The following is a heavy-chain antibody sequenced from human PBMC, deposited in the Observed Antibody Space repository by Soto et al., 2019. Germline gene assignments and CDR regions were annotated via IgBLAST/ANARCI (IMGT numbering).Heavy chain of an antibody. V-gene: IGHV4-4*07. Sequence: LTCTVSGGSINTFYWSWVRQPAGKGLEWIGRIFSSGSTSFNPSLESRVAMSVDTSKNHFSLNLSSVTAADMAVYYCAREGSYSAYNFAHGIQLWSFDFWGQGALVTVSS. D-gene: IGHD5-12*01. CDR1: GGSINTFY. CDR2: IFSSGST. CDR3: AREGSYSAYNFAHGIQLWSFDF. J-gene: IGHJ4*02.